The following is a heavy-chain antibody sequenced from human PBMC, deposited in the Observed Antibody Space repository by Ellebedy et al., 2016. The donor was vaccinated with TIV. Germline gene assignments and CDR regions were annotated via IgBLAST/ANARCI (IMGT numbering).Heavy chain of an antibody. CDR1: GFTFSSYS. J-gene: IGHJ4*02. V-gene: IGHV3-48*01. CDR2: ISSSSSTI. D-gene: IGHD3-10*01. CDR3: AKDSGGSLDY. Sequence: GGSLRLXXAASGFTFSSYSMNWVRQAPGKGLEWVSYISSSSSTIYYADSVKGRFTISRDNSKNTLYLQMNSLRAEDTAVYYCAKDSGGSLDYWGQGTLVTVSS.